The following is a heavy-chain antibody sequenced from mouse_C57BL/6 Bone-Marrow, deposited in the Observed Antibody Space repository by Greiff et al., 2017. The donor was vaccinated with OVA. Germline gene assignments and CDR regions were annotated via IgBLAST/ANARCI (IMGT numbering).Heavy chain of an antibody. CDR1: GYTFTDYE. CDR3: TREGGYDYDGLYYFDY. J-gene: IGHJ2*01. Sequence: QVQLQQSGAELVRPGASVTLSCKASGYTFTDYEMHWVKQTPVHGLEWIGAIDPETGGTAYNQKFKGKAILTADKSSSTAYMELRSLTSEDSAVYYCTREGGYDYDGLYYFDYWGQGTTLTVSS. CDR2: IDPETGGT. V-gene: IGHV1-15*01. D-gene: IGHD2-4*01.